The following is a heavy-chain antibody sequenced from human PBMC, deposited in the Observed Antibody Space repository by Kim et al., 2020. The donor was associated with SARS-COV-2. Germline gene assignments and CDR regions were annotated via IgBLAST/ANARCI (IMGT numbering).Heavy chain of an antibody. Sequence: SLKGRVTISVDTAKNQFSLKLSSVTAADTAVYYCARNIMITFGGVNAFDIWGQGTMVTVSS. D-gene: IGHD3-16*01. CDR3: ARNIMITFGGVNAFDI. V-gene: IGHV4-4*09. J-gene: IGHJ3*02.